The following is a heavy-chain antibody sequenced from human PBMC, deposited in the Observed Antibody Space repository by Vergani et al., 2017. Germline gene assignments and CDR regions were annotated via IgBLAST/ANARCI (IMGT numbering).Heavy chain of an antibody. D-gene: IGHD1-26*01. CDR3: ARLGRSWANP. J-gene: IGHJ5*02. CDR2: IYYSGST. Sequence: VQLVESGGGLVQPGGSLRLSCAASGFTVSSNYMSWIRQPPGKGLEWIGSIYYSGSTYYNPSLKSRVTISVDTSKNQFSLKLSSVTAADTAVYYCARLGRSWANPWGQGTLVTVSS. CDR1: GFTVSSNY. V-gene: IGHV4-39*01.